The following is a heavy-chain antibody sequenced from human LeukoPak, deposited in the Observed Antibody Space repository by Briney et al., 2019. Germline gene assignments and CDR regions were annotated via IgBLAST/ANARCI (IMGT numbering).Heavy chain of an antibody. D-gene: IGHD3-16*01. CDR3: ASGAIGGGAFDI. V-gene: IGHV1-2*02. CDR2: INPDTGGT. Sequence: ASVKVSCKASGSTFTDYYMHWVRQAPGQGLEWMGWINPDTGGTNYPQKFQGRVTMTRDTSISTAYMDLSSLGSDDTAVYYCASGAIGGGAFDIWGQGTMVTVSS. J-gene: IGHJ3*02. CDR1: GSTFTDYY.